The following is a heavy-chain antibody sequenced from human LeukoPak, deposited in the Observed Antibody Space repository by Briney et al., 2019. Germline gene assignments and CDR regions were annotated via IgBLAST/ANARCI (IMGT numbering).Heavy chain of an antibody. CDR3: ARAGVGYYDSSGYYY. J-gene: IGHJ4*02. CDR1: GGSITSTNY. D-gene: IGHD3-22*01. Sequence: PSETLSLTCGVSGGSITSTNYWTWVRQPPGKGLEWIGEVNLQGSTNYNPSLMGRVAISVDMSENHISLQLTSVTAADTAVYYCARAGVGYYDSSGYYYWGQGTLVTVSS. CDR2: VNLQGST. V-gene: IGHV4-4*02.